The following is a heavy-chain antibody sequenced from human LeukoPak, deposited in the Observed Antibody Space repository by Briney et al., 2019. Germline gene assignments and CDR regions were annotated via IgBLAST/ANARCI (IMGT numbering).Heavy chain of an antibody. V-gene: IGHV1-69*05. CDR2: IIPIFGTA. Sequence: GASVKVSCKASGYTFTSYGITWVRQAPGQGLEWMGGIIPIFGTANYAQKFQGRVTITTDESTSTAYMELSSLRSEDTAVYYCAYSTLGYCSGGSCPFPNSWGQGTMVTVSS. CDR3: AYSTLGYCSGGSCPFPNS. D-gene: IGHD2-15*01. J-gene: IGHJ3*01. CDR1: GYTFTSYG.